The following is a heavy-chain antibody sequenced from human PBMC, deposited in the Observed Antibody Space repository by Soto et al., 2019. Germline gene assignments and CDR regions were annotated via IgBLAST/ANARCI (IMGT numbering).Heavy chain of an antibody. CDR1: GFTFSSFA. D-gene: IGHD3-16*02. J-gene: IGHJ4*02. V-gene: IGHV3-23*01. Sequence: GGSLRLACVASGFTFSSFAMTGVRQAPGKGLEWVSTLSGSGGDTYYADSVNGRFTISRDKSKNTLYLQMDRLRVEDTAVYYCAKRGGYDYVWKSYRPDYWGQGTLVTVSS. CDR3: AKRGGYDYVWKSYRPDY. CDR2: LSGSGGDT.